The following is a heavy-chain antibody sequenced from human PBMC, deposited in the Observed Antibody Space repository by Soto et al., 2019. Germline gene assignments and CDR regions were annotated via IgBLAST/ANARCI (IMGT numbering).Heavy chain of an antibody. D-gene: IGHD2-2*01. CDR1: GFTFSNAW. J-gene: IGHJ6*03. CDR2: IKSKTDGGTT. CDR3: TTVVQTGYCSSTSCYELSGYYYMDV. Sequence: GGSLRLSCAASGFTFSNAWMSWVRQAPGKGLEWVGRIKSKTDGGTTDYAAPVKGRFTISRDDSKNTLYLQMNSLKTEDTAVYYCTTVVQTGYCSSTSCYELSGYYYMDVWGKGTTVTVSS. V-gene: IGHV3-15*01.